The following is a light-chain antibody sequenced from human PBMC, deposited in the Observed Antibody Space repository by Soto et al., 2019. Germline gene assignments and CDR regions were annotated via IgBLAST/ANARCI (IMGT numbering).Light chain of an antibody. CDR2: DVS. CDR3: SSFTRSNSYV. V-gene: IGLV2-14*03. CDR1: SSDVGAYNY. Sequence: QSALTQPASVSGSPGQSITISCTGTSSDVGAYNYVSWYQQHPGKVPKLMIYDVSDRPSGVSNRFSGSQSGHTASLTISGLQAEDEADYYCSSFTRSNSYVFGTGTKLTVL. J-gene: IGLJ1*01.